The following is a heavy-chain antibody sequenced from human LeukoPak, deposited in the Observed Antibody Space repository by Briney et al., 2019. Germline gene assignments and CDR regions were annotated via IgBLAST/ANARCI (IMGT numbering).Heavy chain of an antibody. CDR3: AAHSSGPLYYYYGMDV. J-gene: IGHJ6*02. V-gene: IGHV1-58*01. CDR2: IVVGSGNT. Sequence: GASVKVSCKASGFTFTSSAVQWVRQAREQRLEWIGWIVVGSGNTNYAQRFQERVTITRDMSTSTAYMELSSLRSEDTAVYYCAAHSSGPLYYYYGMDVWGQGTTATVSS. CDR1: GFTFTSSA. D-gene: IGHD6-19*01.